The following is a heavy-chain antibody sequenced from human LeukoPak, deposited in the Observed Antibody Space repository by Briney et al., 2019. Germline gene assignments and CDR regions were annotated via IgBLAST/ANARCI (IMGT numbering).Heavy chain of an antibody. CDR1: GGSISSGSYY. Sequence: SQTLSLTCTVSGGSISSGSYYWSWIRQPAGKGLEWIGRIYTSGSTNYNPSLKSRVTISVDTSKNQFSLKLSSVTAADTAVYYCAKGYFDYWGQEPWSPSPQ. V-gene: IGHV4-61*02. CDR3: AKGYFDY. J-gene: IGHJ4*01. CDR2: IYTSGST.